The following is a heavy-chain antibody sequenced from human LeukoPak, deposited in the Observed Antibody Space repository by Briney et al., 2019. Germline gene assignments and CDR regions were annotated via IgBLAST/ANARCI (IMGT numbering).Heavy chain of an antibody. J-gene: IGHJ6*02. D-gene: IGHD6-6*01. V-gene: IGHV3-30*18. CDR1: GFTFSSYG. Sequence: GGSLRLSCAASGFTFSSYGMHWVRQAPGKGLEWVAVISYDGSNKYYADSVKGRFTISRDNSKNTLYLQMNSLRAEDTAVYYCAKESRFIAARPRYYYYYGMDVWGQGTMVTVSS. CDR2: ISYDGSNK. CDR3: AKESRFIAARPRYYYYYGMDV.